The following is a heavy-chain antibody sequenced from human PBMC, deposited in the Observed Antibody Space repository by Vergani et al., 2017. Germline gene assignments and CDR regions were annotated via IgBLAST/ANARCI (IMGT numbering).Heavy chain of an antibody. CDR2: ISAYNGNT. D-gene: IGHD3-22*01. CDR1: GYTFTSYG. Sequence: QVQLVQSGAEVKKPGASVKVSCKASGYTFTSYGIRWVRQAPGQGLEWMGWISAYNGNTNYAQKLQGRVTMTTDTSTSTAYMELRSLRSDDTAVYYCARDYYYDSSGYYADYWGQGTLVTVSS. V-gene: IGHV1-18*01. J-gene: IGHJ4*02. CDR3: ARDYYYDSSGYYADY.